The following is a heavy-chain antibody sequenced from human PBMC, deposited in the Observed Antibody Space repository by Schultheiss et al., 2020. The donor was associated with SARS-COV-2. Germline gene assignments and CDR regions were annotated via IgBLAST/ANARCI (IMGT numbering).Heavy chain of an antibody. Sequence: GGSLRLSCAASGFTVSSNYMSWVRQAAGKGLEWVSVIYAGGTTYYADSVKGRFTISRDNAKNSLYLQMNSLRAEDTAVYYCARDAFDIWGQGTMVTVSS. CDR3: ARDAFDI. J-gene: IGHJ3*02. CDR1: GFTVSSNY. V-gene: IGHV3-66*01. CDR2: IYAGGTT.